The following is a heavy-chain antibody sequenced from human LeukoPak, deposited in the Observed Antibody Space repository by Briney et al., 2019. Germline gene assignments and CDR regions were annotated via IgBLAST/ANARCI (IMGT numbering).Heavy chain of an antibody. Sequence: ASVKVSCKASGYTFTDYYMHWVQQPPAKGLEWMGRVDPKDGETIYTEKFQGRVTITADTSTDTTYMELSSLRSEDTAVYYCATAPRYYYDSSGYYPTWGQGTLVTVSS. V-gene: IGHV1-69-2*01. J-gene: IGHJ5*02. CDR2: VDPKDGET. CDR3: ATAPRYYYDSSGYYPT. D-gene: IGHD3-22*01. CDR1: GYTFTDYY.